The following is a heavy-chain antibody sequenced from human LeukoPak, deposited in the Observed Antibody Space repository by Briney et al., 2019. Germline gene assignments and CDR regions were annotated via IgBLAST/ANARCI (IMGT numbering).Heavy chain of an antibody. Sequence: GGSLRLSCEVSGFTFGNYAMNWVRQAPGKGLEWVSTISGTGSSTYYADYAKGRFTISRDNSKDTLFLQLNSLTAADTAMYFCAKASVAIPQYCNSWGQGTLVTVSS. V-gene: IGHV3-23*01. CDR1: GFTFGNYA. CDR2: ISGTGSST. D-gene: IGHD2-2*02. J-gene: IGHJ5*02. CDR3: AKASVAIPQYCNS.